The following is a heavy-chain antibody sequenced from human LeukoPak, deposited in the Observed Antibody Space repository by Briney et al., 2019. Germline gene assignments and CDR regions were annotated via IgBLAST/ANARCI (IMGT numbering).Heavy chain of an antibody. J-gene: IGHJ4*02. D-gene: IGHD2-21*02. V-gene: IGHV3-23*01. CDR3: AKDQQVVTVPYCFDS. CDR2: ISGSGVVT. Sequence: GGSLRLSCAASGFTFRSYAMSWVRQAPGKGLEWVSGISGSGVVTDYADSVKGRFTISRDNSKDTLFLQMNSLRAEDTAVYYCAKDQQVVTVPYCFDSWGQGTLVTVSS. CDR1: GFTFRSYA.